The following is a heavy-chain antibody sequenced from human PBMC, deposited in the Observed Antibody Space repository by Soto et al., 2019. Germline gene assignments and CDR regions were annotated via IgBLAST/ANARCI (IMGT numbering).Heavy chain of an antibody. D-gene: IGHD5-12*01. CDR3: ARDSDIVATKSPSRVYYFDY. Sequence: GRPLRLSCAASGCTFSSYSMNWVRKAPGKGLEWVSYISSSSSTIYYADSVKGRFTISRDNAKNSLYLQMNSLRAEDTAVYYCARDSDIVATKSPSRVYYFDYWGQGTLGTVSS. CDR1: GCTFSSYS. CDR2: ISSSSSTI. V-gene: IGHV3-48*01. J-gene: IGHJ4*02.